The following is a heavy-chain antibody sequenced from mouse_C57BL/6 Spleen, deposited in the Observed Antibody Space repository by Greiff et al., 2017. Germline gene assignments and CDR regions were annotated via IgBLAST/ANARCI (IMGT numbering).Heavy chain of an antibody. CDR2: IHPNSGST. CDR3: ARKARVDAIDY. J-gene: IGHJ4*01. CDR1: GYTFTSYW. V-gene: IGHV1-64*01. D-gene: IGHD3-1*01. Sequence: QVQLQQSGAELVKPGASVKLSCKASGYTFTSYWMHWVKQRPGKGLEWIGMIHPNSGSTNYNEKFKSKATLTVDKSSSTDYMQLSSLTYEDSAVYYCARKARVDAIDYWGQGTSVTVSS.